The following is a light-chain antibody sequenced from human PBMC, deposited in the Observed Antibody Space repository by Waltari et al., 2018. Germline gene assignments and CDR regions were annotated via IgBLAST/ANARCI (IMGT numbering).Light chain of an antibody. CDR1: QSVNTD. CDR2: GAS. J-gene: IGKJ1*01. CDR3: QQYGSSPRT. V-gene: IGKV3-20*01. Sequence: EIVLTQSPGTLSLSPGEGATLSCRASQSVNTDLAWYQQQPGHAPRLLIYGASSRATGIPDRFSGSGSGTDFTLNISRLDPEDFAVYFCQQYGSSPRTFGQGTKVEVK.